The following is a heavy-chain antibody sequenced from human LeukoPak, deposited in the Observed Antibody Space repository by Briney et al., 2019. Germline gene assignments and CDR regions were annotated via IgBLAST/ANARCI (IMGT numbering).Heavy chain of an antibody. CDR3: ARHEYSSAFDP. V-gene: IGHV4-4*09. CDR1: GGSISSYY. D-gene: IGHD6-6*01. CDR2: IYTSGST. Sequence: SETLSLTCTVSGGSISSYYWSWIRQPPGKGLEWIGYIYTSGSTNYNPSLKSRVTISVDTSKNQFSLKLSSVTAADTAVYYCARHEYSSAFDPWGQGTLVTVSS. J-gene: IGHJ5*02.